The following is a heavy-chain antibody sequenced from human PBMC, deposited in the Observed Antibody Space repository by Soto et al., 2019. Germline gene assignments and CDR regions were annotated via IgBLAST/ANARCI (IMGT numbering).Heavy chain of an antibody. V-gene: IGHV1-69*13. CDR3: AKHIVVVTAIDYYYGMDV. Sequence: SVKVSCKASGGTFSSYAISWVRQAPGQGLEWMGGIIPIFGTANYAQKFQGRVTITADESTSTAYMELSSLRSEDTAVYYCAKHIVVVTAIDYYYGMDVWGQGTTVTVSS. D-gene: IGHD2-21*02. CDR2: IIPIFGTA. CDR1: GGTFSSYA. J-gene: IGHJ6*02.